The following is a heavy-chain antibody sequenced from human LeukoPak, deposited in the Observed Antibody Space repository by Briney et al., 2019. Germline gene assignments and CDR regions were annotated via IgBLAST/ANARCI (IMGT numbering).Heavy chain of an antibody. V-gene: IGHV3-23*01. Sequence: GGSLRLSCAASGFPFNTYSMTWVRQAPGKGLECVAAISRGVGSTYYADSVKGRFTISRDNSKNTLYLQMNNLRADDTAVNYCAKKGQADDYGKPDWGQGTLVTVSS. CDR1: GFPFNTYS. D-gene: IGHD4-17*01. CDR3: AKKGQADDYGKPD. J-gene: IGHJ4*02. CDR2: ISRGVGST.